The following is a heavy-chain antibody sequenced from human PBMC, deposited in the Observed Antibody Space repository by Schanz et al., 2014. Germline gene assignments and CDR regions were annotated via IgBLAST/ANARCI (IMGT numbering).Heavy chain of an antibody. CDR1: GFTFSSYS. CDR3: AKDGVEAVATL. Sequence: EAQSVESGGGLVQPGGSLRVSCAASGFTFSSYSMAWVRQSPGKGLEWVSSISISSYIYYAASVKGRFTISRDNAKNSLYLQMNSLRVDDTAVYYCAKDGVEAVATLWGQGTRVAVSS. CDR2: ISISSYI. D-gene: IGHD6-19*01. V-gene: IGHV3-21*01. J-gene: IGHJ4*02.